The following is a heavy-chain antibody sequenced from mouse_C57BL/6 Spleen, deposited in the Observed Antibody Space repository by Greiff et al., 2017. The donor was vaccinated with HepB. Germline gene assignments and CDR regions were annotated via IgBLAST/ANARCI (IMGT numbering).Heavy chain of an antibody. CDR3: ARQGTVYYFDY. CDR1: GFTFSSYC. V-gene: IGHV5-6*01. Sequence: EVKLMESGGDLVKPGGSLKLSCAASGFTFSSYCMSWVRQTPDKRLEWVATISSGGSYTYYPDSVKGRFTISRDNATNTLYLQMSSLKSEDTAMYYCARQGTVYYFDYWGQGTTLTVSS. J-gene: IGHJ2*01. CDR2: ISSGGSYT. D-gene: IGHD1-1*01.